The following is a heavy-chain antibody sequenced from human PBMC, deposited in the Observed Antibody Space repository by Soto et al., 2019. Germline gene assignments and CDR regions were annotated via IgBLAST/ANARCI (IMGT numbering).Heavy chain of an antibody. D-gene: IGHD2-15*01. J-gene: IGHJ6*02. CDR3: ARAGEGYCSDETCQNHYYYGMDV. CDR1: GGSITSYY. V-gene: IGHV4-59*01. CDR2: IYYSGST. Sequence: SETLSLTCTVSGGSITSYYCSWIRQPPGKGLEWIGYIYYSGSTNYNPSLKSRVTISVDTSKNQVSLRLSSVTAADTAVYFCARAGEGYCSDETCQNHYYYGMDVWGQGTTVTV.